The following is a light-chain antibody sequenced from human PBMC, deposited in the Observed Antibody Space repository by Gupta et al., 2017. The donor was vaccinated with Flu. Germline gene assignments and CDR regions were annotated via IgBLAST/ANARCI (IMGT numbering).Light chain of an antibody. J-gene: IGKJ5*01. Sequence: VMTQSPVILPVSPGDTATLSCRASHSVGSSLAWYQQIPGQAPRLLIYGPSTRATGIPARFSGSGSGTEFTLTISSLQSEDFALYYCQQYNHWPLTFGQGTRLEIK. V-gene: IGKV3-15*01. CDR1: HSVGSS. CDR2: GPS. CDR3: QQYNHWPLT.